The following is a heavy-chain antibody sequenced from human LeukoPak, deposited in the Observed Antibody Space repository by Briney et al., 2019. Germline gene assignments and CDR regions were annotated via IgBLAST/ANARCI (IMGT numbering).Heavy chain of an antibody. CDR2: IKQDGSEK. J-gene: IGHJ4*02. Sequence: GGSLRLSCAASEFTFSSYWMTWVRQAPGKGLEWVANIKQDGSEKYYVDSVKGRFTISRDNAKNSLFLQMNSLRAEDTAVYYCARAGGSGSLDYWGQGTLVTVSS. V-gene: IGHV3-7*01. CDR3: ARAGGSGSLDY. D-gene: IGHD3-10*01. CDR1: EFTFSSYW.